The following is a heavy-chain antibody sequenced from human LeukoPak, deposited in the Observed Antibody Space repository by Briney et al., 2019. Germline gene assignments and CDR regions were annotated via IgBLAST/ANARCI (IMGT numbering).Heavy chain of an antibody. CDR3: AREETGTTFFSWFDP. J-gene: IGHJ5*02. Sequence: PSETLSLTCTVSGGSISSYYWSWIRQPPGKGLEWIGYIYYSGSTNYNPSLKSRVTMSVDTSKNQFSLKLSSVTAADTAVYYCAREETGTTFFSWFDPWGQGTLVTVSS. D-gene: IGHD1-7*01. CDR2: IYYSGST. CDR1: GGSISSYY. V-gene: IGHV4-59*12.